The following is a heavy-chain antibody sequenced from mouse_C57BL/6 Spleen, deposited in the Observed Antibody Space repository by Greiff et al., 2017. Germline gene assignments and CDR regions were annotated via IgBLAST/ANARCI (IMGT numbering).Heavy chain of an antibody. Sequence: DVTLVESGGGLVKPGGSLKLSCAASGFTFSSYAMSWVRQTPEKRLEWVATISDGGSYTYYPDNVKGRFTISRDNAKNNLYLQMSHLKSEDTAMYYCAREDWGFDYWGQGTTLTVSS. D-gene: IGHD4-1*01. CDR3: AREDWGFDY. J-gene: IGHJ2*01. CDR2: ISDGGSYT. CDR1: GFTFSSYA. V-gene: IGHV5-4*01.